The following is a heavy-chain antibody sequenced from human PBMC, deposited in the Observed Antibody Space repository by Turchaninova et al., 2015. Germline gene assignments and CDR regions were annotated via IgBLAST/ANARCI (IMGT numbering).Heavy chain of an antibody. D-gene: IGHD5-24*01. V-gene: IGHV4-30-4*01. J-gene: IGHJ4*02. Sequence: QVQLQESGPGLVKPSQTLSLICSVSGGSIRSGDYYWSWIRQTPGKGLEWLGYICHSGSTYYNPSLKSPVTISLDTSKNQFSLKVHSVTAADTAVYYCARKDGSAYYFDFWGQGTLVTVSS. CDR3: ARKDGSAYYFDF. CDR2: ICHSGST. CDR1: GGSIRSGDYY.